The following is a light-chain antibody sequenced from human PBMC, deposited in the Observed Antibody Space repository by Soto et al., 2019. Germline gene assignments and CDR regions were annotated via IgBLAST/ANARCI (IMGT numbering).Light chain of an antibody. J-gene: IGLJ2*01. CDR3: SSYTSTNSL. Sequence: QSALTQPASVYGSSRESITISCTGTSSDVGAYNYVSWYQQHPGKAPKLMIYDVSNRPSGVSNRFSGSKSGNTASLTISGLQAEDEADYYCSSYTSTNSLFGGGTKLTVL. V-gene: IGLV2-14*03. CDR1: SSDVGAYNY. CDR2: DVS.